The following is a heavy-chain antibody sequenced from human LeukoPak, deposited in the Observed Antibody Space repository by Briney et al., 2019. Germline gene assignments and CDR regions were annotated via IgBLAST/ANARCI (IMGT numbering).Heavy chain of an antibody. CDR2: IYTSGST. V-gene: IGHV4-61*02. Sequence: SETLSLTCTVSGGSISSGSYYWSWIRQPAGKGLEWIGRIYTSGSTNYNPSLKSRVTISVDTSKNQFSLKLSSVTAADTAVYYCARMASGSPDNYFDYWGQGTLVTVSS. CDR3: ARMASGSPDNYFDY. CDR1: GGSISSGSYY. D-gene: IGHD1-26*01. J-gene: IGHJ4*02.